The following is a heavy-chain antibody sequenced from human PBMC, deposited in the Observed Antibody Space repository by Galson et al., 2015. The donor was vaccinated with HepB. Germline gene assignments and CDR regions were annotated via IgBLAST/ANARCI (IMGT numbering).Heavy chain of an antibody. D-gene: IGHD3-22*01. V-gene: IGHV3-72*01. Sequence: SLRLSCAASGFTLSGQYMDWVRQGPGMGLEWVGRSSDKGNSNPTEYAASVKGRFTISRDDSKNSLYLQLNSLRTEDTAVYYCTRPRGNSFDTSVFDIWGQGTVVTVSS. CDR2: SSDKGNSNPT. CDR3: TRPRGNSFDTSVFDI. CDR1: GFTLSGQY. J-gene: IGHJ3*02.